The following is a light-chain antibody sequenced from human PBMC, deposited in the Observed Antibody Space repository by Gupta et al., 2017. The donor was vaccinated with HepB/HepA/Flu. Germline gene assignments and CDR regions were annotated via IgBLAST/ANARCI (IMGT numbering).Light chain of an antibody. J-gene: IGLJ2*01. CDR1: STDIGGHNY. V-gene: IGLV2-14*01. CDR3: SSYVTTFGV. CDR2: DVT. Sequence: QSALTPPASVSGSPGPSITISCPGTSTDIGGHNYVSWYQQHPGQAPKLMIYDVTYRPSGISNRFSGSKSGNTASLTISGLQAEDEANYYCSSYVTTFGVFGGGTKLTVL.